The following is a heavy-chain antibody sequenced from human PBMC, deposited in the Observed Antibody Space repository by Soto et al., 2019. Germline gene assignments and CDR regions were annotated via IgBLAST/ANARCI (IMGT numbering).Heavy chain of an antibody. CDR2: ISWNSGNI. CDR1: GFPFDDYA. D-gene: IGHD4-17*01. CDR3: AKDNYGENSFPLDY. J-gene: IGHJ4*02. Sequence: PGGSLRLSCAASGFPFDDYAMHWVRQPPGKGLEWVSGISWNSGNIGYADSVKGRFTISGDNAKNSLYLQMNSLRADDTALYYCAKDNYGENSFPLDYWGQGALVTVSS. V-gene: IGHV3-9*01.